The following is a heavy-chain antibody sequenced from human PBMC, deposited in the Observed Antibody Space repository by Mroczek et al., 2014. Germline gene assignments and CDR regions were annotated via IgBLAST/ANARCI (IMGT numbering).Heavy chain of an antibody. CDR3: ARGNVDTAMVTVNDY. J-gene: IGHJ4*02. V-gene: IGHV4-34*01. D-gene: IGHD5-18*01. CDR2: INHSGST. Sequence: VQLQQWGGRTVEAFGDPVPHLRCLWWVRSVVTTGAGSASPHGKGLEWIGEINHSGSTNYNPSLKSRVTISVDTSKNQFSLKLSSVTAADTAVYYCARGNVDTAMVTVNDYWGQGTLVTVSS. CDR1: WVRSVVTT.